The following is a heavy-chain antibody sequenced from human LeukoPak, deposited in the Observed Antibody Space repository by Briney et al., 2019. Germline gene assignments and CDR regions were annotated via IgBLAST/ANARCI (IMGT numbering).Heavy chain of an antibody. CDR1: GYTFTVYY. J-gene: IGHJ6*03. Sequence: GASVKVSCKASGYTFTVYYMHWVRQAPGQGLEWMGWINPNSGGTNYAQKFQGRVTMTRDTSISTAYMELSRLRSDDTAVYYCARDAYYDFWSGDRDYYSMDVWGKGTTVTVSS. D-gene: IGHD3-3*01. CDR3: ARDAYYDFWSGDRDYYSMDV. CDR2: INPNSGGT. V-gene: IGHV1-2*02.